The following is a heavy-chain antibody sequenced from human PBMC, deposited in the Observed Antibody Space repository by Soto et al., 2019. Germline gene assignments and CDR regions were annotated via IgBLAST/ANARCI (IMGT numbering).Heavy chain of an antibody. Sequence: QVQLVQSGAEVKKPGASVKVSCKASGYTFTRYYIHWVRQAPGQGLEWMGIINPRGGSTTYAQKFQGRVTLTSDTSTSTAYMELSRLRSEDTAVYFCARDSIVARYYVDYWGQGTPVTVSS. CDR3: ARDSIVARYYVDY. D-gene: IGHD6-6*01. CDR1: GYTFTRYY. J-gene: IGHJ4*02. V-gene: IGHV1-46*01. CDR2: INPRGGST.